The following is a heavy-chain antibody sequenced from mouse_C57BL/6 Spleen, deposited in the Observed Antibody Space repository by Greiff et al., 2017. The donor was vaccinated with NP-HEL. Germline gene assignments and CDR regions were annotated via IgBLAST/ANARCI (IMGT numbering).Heavy chain of an antibody. V-gene: IGHV1-64*01. CDR3: AREDTWSWFAY. CDR1: GYTFTSYW. Sequence: VQLQQSGAELVKPGASVKLSCKASGYTFTSYWMHWVKQRPGQGLEWIGMIHPNSGSTNYNEKFKSKATLTVDKSSSTAYMQLSSLTSEDSAVYYCAREDTWSWFAYWGQGTLVTVSA. J-gene: IGHJ3*01. CDR2: IHPNSGST. D-gene: IGHD1-1*02.